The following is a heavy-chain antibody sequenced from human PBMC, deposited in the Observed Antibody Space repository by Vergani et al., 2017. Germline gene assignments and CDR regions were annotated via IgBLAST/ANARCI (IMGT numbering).Heavy chain of an antibody. Sequence: QLQLQESGPGLVKPSETLSLTCTVSGGSISSSSYYWGWIRQPPGKGLEWIGSIYYSGSTYYNPSLKSRVTISVDTSKNQFSLKLSSVTAADTAVYYCARDRGAYTAMAGDYFDYWGQGTLVTVSS. V-gene: IGHV4-39*02. CDR2: IYYSGST. CDR1: GGSISSSSYY. D-gene: IGHD5-18*01. CDR3: ARDRGAYTAMAGDYFDY. J-gene: IGHJ4*02.